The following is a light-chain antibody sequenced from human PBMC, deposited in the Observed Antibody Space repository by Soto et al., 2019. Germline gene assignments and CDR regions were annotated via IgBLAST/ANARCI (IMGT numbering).Light chain of an antibody. CDR2: GAS. V-gene: IGKV3-15*01. Sequence: EIVMTQSPATLSVSPGERATLSCRASQSIDANLAWYQHKPGQAPRLLVYGASTRATGIPARFSGSRSGTEFTLTISSLQSEDFSIDYCQQYKNWPPYTCGQGTKLEIK. J-gene: IGKJ2*01. CDR1: QSIDAN. CDR3: QQYKNWPPYT.